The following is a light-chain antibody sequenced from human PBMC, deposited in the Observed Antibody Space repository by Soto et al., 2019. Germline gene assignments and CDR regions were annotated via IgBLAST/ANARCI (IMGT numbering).Light chain of an antibody. V-gene: IGKV1-5*01. CDR2: DAS. J-gene: IGKJ1*01. CDR3: QQYNSFPRT. CDR1: QSISSW. Sequence: DIQMTQSPSTLSASVGDRATITCRASQSISSWLAWYQQKPGKAPKLLIYDASSLDSGVPSRFSGSGSGTEFTLTIRNLQPDDFATYYCQQYNSFPRTFGLGTKVDIK.